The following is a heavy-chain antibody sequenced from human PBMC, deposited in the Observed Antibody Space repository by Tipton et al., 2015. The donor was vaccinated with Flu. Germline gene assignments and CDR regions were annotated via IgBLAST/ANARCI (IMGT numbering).Heavy chain of an antibody. CDR2: VFYTGSS. Sequence: TLSLTCSVSGDSINSAGYYWSWIRQHPKRGLEWIGYVFYTGSSYYNPSLESRVTISMDASKNQFSLKLTSITAADTAVYYCARDTAVPGLGTAWFDPWGPGTPVTVSS. J-gene: IGHJ5*02. D-gene: IGHD1-1*01. CDR3: ARDTAVPGLGTAWFDP. CDR1: GDSINSAGYY. V-gene: IGHV4-31*03.